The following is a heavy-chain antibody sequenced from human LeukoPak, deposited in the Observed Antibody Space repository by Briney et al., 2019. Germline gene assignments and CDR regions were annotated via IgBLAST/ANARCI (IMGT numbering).Heavy chain of an antibody. V-gene: IGHV4-59*08. Sequence: SETLSLTCPVSGGSISSYYWSWIRQPPGKGLEWIGYIYYSGSTNYNPSLQSRVTISVDTSKNQFPLTLSSVAAADTAVYYCARHISRITMVREIPAWFDPWGQGTLVTVSS. J-gene: IGHJ5*02. CDR2: IYYSGST. D-gene: IGHD3-10*01. CDR3: ARHISRITMVREIPAWFDP. CDR1: GGSISSYY.